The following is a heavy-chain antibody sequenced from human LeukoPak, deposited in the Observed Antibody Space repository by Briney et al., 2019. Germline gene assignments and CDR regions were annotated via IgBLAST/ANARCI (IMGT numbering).Heavy chain of an antibody. J-gene: IGHJ4*02. V-gene: IGHV3-7*03. CDR3: ARDRYSSGWYDGGY. D-gene: IGHD6-19*01. CDR1: GFTFLNSW. CDR2: IKPDGSQK. Sequence: PGGSLRLSCAASGFTFLNSWMSWVRQAPGKGLEWMANIKPDGSQKYYVDSVKGRFTISRDNAKNSLYLQVDSLTAEDRAVYYCARDRYSSGWYDGGYWGQGTLVTVSS.